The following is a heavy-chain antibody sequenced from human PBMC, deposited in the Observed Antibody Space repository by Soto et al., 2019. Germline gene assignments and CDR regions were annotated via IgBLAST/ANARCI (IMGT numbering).Heavy chain of an antibody. CDR2: IRGSGGST. V-gene: IGHV3-23*01. Sequence: EVQLLESGGGVVQPGGSLRLSCAASGFTFSSYAMSWVRQAPGKGLEWVAAIRGSGGSTYYADSVKGRLTISTDNSKNTLYLHRNRLRDEDTAVYYCATSELGGGQGTLVTVSS. CDR1: GFTFSSYA. D-gene: IGHD7-27*01. CDR3: ATSELG. J-gene: IGHJ4*02.